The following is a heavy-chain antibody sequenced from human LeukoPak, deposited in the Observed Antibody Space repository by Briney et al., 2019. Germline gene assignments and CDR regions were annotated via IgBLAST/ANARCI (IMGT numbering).Heavy chain of an antibody. CDR3: ARPPNCSSTSCYGYYYGMDV. CDR1: GYTFTSYD. D-gene: IGHD2-2*01. J-gene: IGHJ6*02. CDR2: MNPNSGNT. V-gene: IGHV1-8*01. Sequence: GXXVXVSCKASGYTFTSYDINWARQATGQGLEWMGWMNPNSGNTGYAQKFQGRVTMTRNTSISTAYMELSSLRSEDTAVYYCARPPNCSSTSCYGYYYGMDVWGQGTTVTVSS.